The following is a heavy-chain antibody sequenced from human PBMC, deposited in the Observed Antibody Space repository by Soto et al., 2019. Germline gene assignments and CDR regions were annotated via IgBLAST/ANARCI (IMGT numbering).Heavy chain of an antibody. J-gene: IGHJ3*02. Sequence: GGSLRLSCAASGFTFDDYAMHWVRQAPGKGLEWVSGISWNSGSIGYADSVKGRFTISRDNAKNSLYLQMNSLRAEDTALYYCAKDGRPYDYIWGSRDAFDIWGQGTMVTVSS. CDR2: ISWNSGSI. V-gene: IGHV3-9*01. D-gene: IGHD3-16*01. CDR3: AKDGRPYDYIWGSRDAFDI. CDR1: GFTFDDYA.